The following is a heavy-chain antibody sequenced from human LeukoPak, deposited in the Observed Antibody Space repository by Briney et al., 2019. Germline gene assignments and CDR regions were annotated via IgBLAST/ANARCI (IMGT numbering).Heavy chain of an antibody. V-gene: IGHV3-66*01. CDR3: ARVGESGGWYRQ. CDR2: IYSGGST. Sequence: GGSLRLSCAASGFSVSSDYMSWGCHAPGQGLEWVSVIYSGGSTYYADSVTGRFTISRDNYKNTMYLHMNSRRPEDTAVYYGARVGESGGWYRQWGQGPLVTVSS. J-gene: IGHJ4*02. CDR1: GFSVSSDY. D-gene: IGHD6-19*01.